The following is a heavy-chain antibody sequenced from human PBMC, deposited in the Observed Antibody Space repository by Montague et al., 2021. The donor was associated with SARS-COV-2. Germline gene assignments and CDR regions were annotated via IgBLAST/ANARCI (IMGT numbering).Heavy chain of an antibody. J-gene: IGHJ6*04. Sequence: SLRLSCAVSGFTFSSYAMSWVRQAPGKGLEWVSTISSSGGRTYSADSVKGRFTISRDNSKNTLYLQLNSLRDEDTAVYYCAKGGLYCSSTSCLMDVWGKGTTVTVSS. CDR2: ISSSGGRT. CDR1: GFTFSSYA. V-gene: IGHV3-23*01. CDR3: AKGGLYCSSTSCLMDV. D-gene: IGHD2-2*01.